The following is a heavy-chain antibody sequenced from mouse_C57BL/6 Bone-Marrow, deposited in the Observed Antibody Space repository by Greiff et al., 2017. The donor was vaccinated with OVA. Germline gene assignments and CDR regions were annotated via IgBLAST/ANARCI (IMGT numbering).Heavy chain of an antibody. CDR3: AGYGYDGIFDY. J-gene: IGHJ2*01. V-gene: IGHV12-3*01. D-gene: IGHD2-2*01. CDR2: ITHSGET. Sequence: QVQLKESGPGLVKPSQSLFLTCSITGFPITSGYYWIWIRQSPGKPLEWMGYITHSGETFYNPSLQSPISITRETSKNQFFLQLNSVTTEDTAMYYCAGYGYDGIFDYWGQGTTLTVSS. CDR1: GFPITSGYY.